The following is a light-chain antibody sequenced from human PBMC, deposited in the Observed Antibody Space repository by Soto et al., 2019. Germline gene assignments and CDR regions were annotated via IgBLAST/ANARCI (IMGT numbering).Light chain of an antibody. J-gene: IGLJ3*02. Sequence: QAVVTQPPSVSGAPGQRVTISCTESSSNIGAGYDVHWYQQLPGTAPKLLIYGNSNRPSGVPDRFSGSKSGTSASLAITGLQAEDEAGYYYYSYDSSLTSCVFGGGTKLTVL. CDR1: SSNIGAGYD. CDR3: YSYDSSLTSCV. V-gene: IGLV1-40*01. CDR2: GNS.